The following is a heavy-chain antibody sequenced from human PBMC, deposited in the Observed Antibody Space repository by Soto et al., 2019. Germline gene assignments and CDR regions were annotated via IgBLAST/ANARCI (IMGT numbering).Heavy chain of an antibody. Sequence: QVQLVQSGAEVKKPGASVKVSCKASGYTFTSYGISWVRQAPGQGLEWMGWISAYNGNTNYAQKLQGRVTMTTDTSTSTAYRELRSLRSDDSSVYYCASCLLVGYGLEGESDWGQGTLVTVSS. V-gene: IGHV1-18*01. CDR2: ISAYNGNT. CDR3: ASCLLVGYGLEGESD. D-gene: IGHD5-18*01. J-gene: IGHJ4*02. CDR1: GYTFTSYG.